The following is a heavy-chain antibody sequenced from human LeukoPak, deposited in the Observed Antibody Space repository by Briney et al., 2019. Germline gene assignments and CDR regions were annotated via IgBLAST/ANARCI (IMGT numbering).Heavy chain of an antibody. Sequence: GGSLRLSCAASGFTFSKFWMSWVRQAPGKGLEWVADMSPDGSDKTYVDSVKGRLTISRDNAKQSLYLQMDSLTAEDTAVYYCVTSWCRQQRDYWGQGTLVTVSS. V-gene: IGHV3-7*01. CDR1: GFTFSKFW. CDR2: MSPDGSDK. J-gene: IGHJ4*02. D-gene: IGHD2-8*01. CDR3: VTSWCRQQRDY.